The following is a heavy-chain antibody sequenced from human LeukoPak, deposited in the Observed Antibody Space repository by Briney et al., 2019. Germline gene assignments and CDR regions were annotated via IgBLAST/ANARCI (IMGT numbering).Heavy chain of an antibody. CDR1: SGSFSGYY. Sequence: PSETLSLTCAVYSGSFSGYYWNWIRQPPGKGLEWFGEINQSGSTKYNPSRESRVTISVDTSKNQFSLKLSSMTAADTAVYYCARGPGSGSYFAWFDTWGQGALVTVSS. CDR3: ARGPGSGSYFAWFDT. D-gene: IGHD3-10*01. CDR2: INQSGST. J-gene: IGHJ5*02. V-gene: IGHV4-34*01.